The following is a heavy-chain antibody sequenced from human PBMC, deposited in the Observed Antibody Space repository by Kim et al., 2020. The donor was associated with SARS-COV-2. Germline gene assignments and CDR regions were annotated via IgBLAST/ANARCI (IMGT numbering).Heavy chain of an antibody. CDR3: TTRAGIAAALMGDYFDY. J-gene: IGHJ4*02. D-gene: IGHD6-13*01. V-gene: IGHV3-15*01. Sequence: VKGRFTISRDDSKNTLYLQMNSLKTEDTAVYYCTTRAGIAAALMGDYFDYWGQGTLVTVSS.